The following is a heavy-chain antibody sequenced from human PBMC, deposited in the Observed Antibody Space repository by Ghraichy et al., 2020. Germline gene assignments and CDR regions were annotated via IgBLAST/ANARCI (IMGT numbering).Heavy chain of an antibody. Sequence: GESLNISCAASGFTFDNYAMSWVRQTPGKGLQWVSTISGNGFNTFYADSVKGRFTISRDTSKITLYLQMNSLSAEDSAIYYCAKPRGDTYGYLFMDYWGQGALVTVSS. CDR3: AKPRGDTYGYLFMDY. D-gene: IGHD5-18*01. CDR2: ISGNGFNT. CDR1: GFTFDNYA. V-gene: IGHV3-23*01. J-gene: IGHJ4*02.